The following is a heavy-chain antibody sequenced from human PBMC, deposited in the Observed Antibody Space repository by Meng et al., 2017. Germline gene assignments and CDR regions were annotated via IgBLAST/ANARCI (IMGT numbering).Heavy chain of an antibody. D-gene: IGHD6-19*01. V-gene: IGHV4/OR15-8*02. Sequence: QVELEESGPGLVDPWGTLSLICVVSGGYISSVDWGSWVRQPPGNGLERIGEIYPGGNTNYNPSLKSRVTISIDKSKNQFSLKLSSVTAADTAVYYCASWIYSCGWQWGQGTLVTVSS. CDR1: GGYISSVDW. CDR2: IYPGGNT. J-gene: IGHJ4*02. CDR3: ASWIYSCGWQ.